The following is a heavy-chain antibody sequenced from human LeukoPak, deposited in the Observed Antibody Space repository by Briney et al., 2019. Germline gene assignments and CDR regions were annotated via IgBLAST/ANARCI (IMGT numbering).Heavy chain of an antibody. J-gene: IGHJ4*02. CDR3: AKDLIVDGGRLYYFDY. Sequence: PGGSLRLSCAAYRFTFSSYAMSWVRQAPGKGLEWVSAISGSGGSTYYADSVKGRFTISRDNSKNTLYLQMNSLRAEDTAVYYCAKDLIVDGGRLYYFDYWGQGILVTVSS. D-gene: IGHD1-26*01. V-gene: IGHV3-23*01. CDR2: ISGSGGST. CDR1: RFTFSSYA.